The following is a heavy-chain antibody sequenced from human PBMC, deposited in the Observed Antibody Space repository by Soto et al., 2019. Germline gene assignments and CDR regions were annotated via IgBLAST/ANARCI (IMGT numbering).Heavy chain of an antibody. D-gene: IGHD3-22*01. CDR2: LSYDGANK. CDR1: GFTFSRIA. CDR3: TKEGGQFVLQEYESGWFDP. V-gene: IGHV3-30-3*02. J-gene: IGHJ5*02. Sequence: QAHLVQSGGGVVQPGMSLNLSCVASGFTFSRIAMHWVRQAPGKGLEWLAVLSYDGANKIYADSVRGRFTISRDNSKNTLYLEMTGLKTEDTATYYCTKEGGQFVLQEYESGWFDPWGQGALVNVSS.